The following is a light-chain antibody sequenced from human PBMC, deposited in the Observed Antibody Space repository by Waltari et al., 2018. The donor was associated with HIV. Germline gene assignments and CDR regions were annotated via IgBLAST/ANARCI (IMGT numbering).Light chain of an antibody. CDR2: SAS. CDR1: QNINNF. J-gene: IGKJ3*01. CDR3: RQSYGPPLT. V-gene: IGKV1-39*01. Sequence: DIQMTQFPSSLSASVGGRVTITCRASQNINNFLNWYQQKPGKAPKLLMYSASTLESGVPSRFSGSGSGTYFTLTISGLQPDDFATYYCRQSYGPPLTFGPGTKVDIK.